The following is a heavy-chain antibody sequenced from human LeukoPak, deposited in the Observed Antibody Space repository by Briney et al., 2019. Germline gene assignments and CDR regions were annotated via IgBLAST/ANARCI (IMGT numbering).Heavy chain of an antibody. V-gene: IGHV1-46*01. Sequence: ASVKVSCKASGYTFTSYGISWVRQAPGQGLEWMGIINPSGGSTSYAQNFQGRVTMTRDMSTSTVYMELSSLRSEDTAVYYCVRRAIFSYFDYWGQGTLVTVSS. J-gene: IGHJ4*02. CDR3: VRRAIFSYFDY. CDR2: INPSGGST. CDR1: GYTFTSYG. D-gene: IGHD3-9*01.